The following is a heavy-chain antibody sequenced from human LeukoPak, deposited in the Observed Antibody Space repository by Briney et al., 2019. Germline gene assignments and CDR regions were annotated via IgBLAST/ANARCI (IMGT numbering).Heavy chain of an antibody. CDR2: ISGSGGSI. CDR3: AKKSYLNYSDSRGYYYHAFDI. J-gene: IGHJ3*02. Sequence: GGSLRLSCAASGFTFSSYAMSWVRQAPGKGLGWVSGISGSGGSIYYADSVKGRFTISRDNSKKTLYLQMNSLRVEDTAVYYCAKKSYLNYSDSRGYYYHAFDIWGQGTMVTVSS. D-gene: IGHD3-22*01. CDR1: GFTFSSYA. V-gene: IGHV3-23*01.